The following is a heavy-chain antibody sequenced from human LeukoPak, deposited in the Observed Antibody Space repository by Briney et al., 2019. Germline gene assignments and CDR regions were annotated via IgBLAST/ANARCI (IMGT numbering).Heavy chain of an antibody. Sequence: ASVKVSCKASGYTFTSYYMHWVRQAPGQGLEWMGIINPSGGSTSYAQKFQGRVTMTRDTSISTAYMELSRLRSDDTAVYYCAKGSIAAAGTWWFDPWGQGTLVTVSS. V-gene: IGHV1-46*01. CDR3: AKGSIAAAGTWWFDP. CDR2: INPSGGST. D-gene: IGHD6-13*01. CDR1: GYTFTSYY. J-gene: IGHJ5*02.